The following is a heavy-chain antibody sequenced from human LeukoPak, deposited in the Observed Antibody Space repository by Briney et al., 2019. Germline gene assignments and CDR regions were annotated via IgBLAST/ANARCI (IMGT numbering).Heavy chain of an antibody. CDR1: GFTFSSYA. CDR2: ISGSGGST. Sequence: GGSLRLSCAASGFTFSSYAMSWVRQAPGKGLEWVSAISGSGGSTYYADSVKGRFTISRDNSKNTLYLQMNSLRAEDMAVYYCAKDTIKWGSYRYFDYWGQGTLVTVSS. D-gene: IGHD3-16*02. CDR3: AKDTIKWGSYRYFDY. V-gene: IGHV3-23*01. J-gene: IGHJ4*02.